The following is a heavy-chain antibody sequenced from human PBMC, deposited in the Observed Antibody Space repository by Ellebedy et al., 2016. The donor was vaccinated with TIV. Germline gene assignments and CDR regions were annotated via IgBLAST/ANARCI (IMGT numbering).Heavy chain of an antibody. V-gene: IGHV3-7*01. J-gene: IGHJ5*02. CDR2: INQAGTET. Sequence: PGGSLRLSCAASGFTFKNNWMSWVRQTPQKGLEWVANINQAGTETHYVDSVKGRFVISRDNARQSLFLQMNSLRADDTAVYYCVRAVPNWFDPWGQGTLATVSS. CDR1: GFTFKNNW. CDR3: VRAVPNWFDP.